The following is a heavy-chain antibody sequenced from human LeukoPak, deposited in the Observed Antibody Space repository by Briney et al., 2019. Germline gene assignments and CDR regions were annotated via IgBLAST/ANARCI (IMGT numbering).Heavy chain of an antibody. V-gene: IGHV4-39*01. D-gene: IGHD6-13*01. CDR2: IYYSGST. Sequence: SETLSLTCTVSGGSISSSSYYWGWIRQPPGKGLEWIGSIYYSGSTYYNPSLKSRVTISVDTSKNQFSLKLSSVTAADTAVYYCARLHSTHSSNSWGQGTLVTVSS. CDR3: ARLHSTHSSNS. CDR1: GGSISSSSYY. J-gene: IGHJ4*02.